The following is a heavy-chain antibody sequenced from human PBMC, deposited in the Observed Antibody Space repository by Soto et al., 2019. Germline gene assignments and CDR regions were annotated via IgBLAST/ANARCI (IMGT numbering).Heavy chain of an antibody. CDR3: ARHHIVGATYDAFDI. D-gene: IGHD1-26*01. V-gene: IGHV5-10-1*01. CDR1: GYSFTSYW. J-gene: IGHJ3*02. CDR2: IDPSDSYT. Sequence: AGESLKISCKGSGYSFTSYWISWVRQMPGKGLEWMGRIDPSDSYTNYSPSFQGHVTISADKSISTAYLQWSSLKASDTAMYYCARHHIVGATYDAFDIWGQGTMVTVSS.